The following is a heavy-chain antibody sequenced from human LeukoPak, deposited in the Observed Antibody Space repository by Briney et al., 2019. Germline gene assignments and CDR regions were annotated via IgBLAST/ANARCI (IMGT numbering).Heavy chain of an antibody. CDR2: ISGSGGST. J-gene: IGHJ3*02. D-gene: IGHD3-3*01. V-gene: IGHV3-23*01. CDR1: GFTFSSYA. CDR3: ARDEDWSGYYGAFDI. Sequence: RPGGSLRLSCAASGFTFSSYAMSWVRQAPGKGLEWVSAISGSGGSTYYADSVKGRFTISRDNAKNTLYLQMNSLRAEDTAVYYCARDEDWSGYYGAFDIWGQGTMVTVSS.